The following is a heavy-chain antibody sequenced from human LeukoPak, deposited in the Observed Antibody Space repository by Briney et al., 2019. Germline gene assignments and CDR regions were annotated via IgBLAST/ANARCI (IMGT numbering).Heavy chain of an antibody. CDR2: MDRHTDI. D-gene: IGHD2-8*01. Sequence: GGSLRLSCTASGFTFSNFGVNWVRQAPGKGLEWVSCMDRHTDIYYANSVRGRFTISRDNAKNSEFLQMDRLTVEDTAVYYCVGDPTTNRYQYFEYWGQGALVTVSS. V-gene: IGHV3-21*01. CDR1: GFTFSNFG. J-gene: IGHJ4*02. CDR3: VGDPTTNRYQYFEY.